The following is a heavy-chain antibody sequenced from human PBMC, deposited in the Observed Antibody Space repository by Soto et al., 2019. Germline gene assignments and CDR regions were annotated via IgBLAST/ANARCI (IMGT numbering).Heavy chain of an antibody. CDR2: IWYDGSNE. J-gene: IGHJ4*02. CDR3: ARDASISMVRGVIT. D-gene: IGHD3-10*01. CDR1: GFTFSSYG. V-gene: IGHV3-33*01. Sequence: PGGSLRLSCEASGFTFSSYGMHWVRQAPGKGLEWVAVIWYDGSNEDYADSVKGRFTISRDNSKNTLYLQMNSLRAEDTAVYYCARDASISMVRGVITWGQGTLVTVSS.